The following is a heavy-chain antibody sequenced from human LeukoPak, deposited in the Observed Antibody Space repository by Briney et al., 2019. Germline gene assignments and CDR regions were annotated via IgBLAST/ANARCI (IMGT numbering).Heavy chain of an antibody. D-gene: IGHD3-22*01. V-gene: IGHV4-59*01. Sequence: SETLSLTCTVSGGSISSYYWSWIRQPPGKGLEWIGYIYYSGSTNYNPSLKSRVTISVDTSKNQFSLKLSSVTAADTAVYYCARQPYYYDSSGYAPFDYWGQGTLVTVSS. J-gene: IGHJ4*02. CDR1: GGSISSYY. CDR2: IYYSGST. CDR3: ARQPYYYDSSGYAPFDY.